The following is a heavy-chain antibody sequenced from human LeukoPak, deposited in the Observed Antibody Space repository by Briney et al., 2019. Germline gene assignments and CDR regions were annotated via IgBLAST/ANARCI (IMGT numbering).Heavy chain of an antibody. CDR1: GF. CDR2: ISGSGGST. D-gene: IGHD1-26*01. J-gene: IGHJ4*02. Sequence: GGSLRLSCAASGFMSWVRQAPGQGLAWVSAISGSGGSTYYADSVKGRFTISRDNSKNTLYLQMNGLRAEDTAVYYCAKGYSGSYSYYFDYWGQGTLVTVSS. V-gene: IGHV3-23*01. CDR3: AKGYSGSYSYYFDY.